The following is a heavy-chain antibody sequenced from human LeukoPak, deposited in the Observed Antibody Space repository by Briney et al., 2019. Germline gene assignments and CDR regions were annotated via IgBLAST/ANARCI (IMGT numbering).Heavy chain of an antibody. CDR3: VRYRDGEYDF. V-gene: IGHV3-7*01. CDR2: IKQDGSEK. D-gene: IGHD4-17*01. CDR1: GFIFSSHW. J-gene: IGHJ4*02. Sequence: RGSLRLSCAGSGFIFSSHWMIWVRQAPGKGLEWVANIKQDGSEKYYVDSVKGRFTISRDNTKSSMYLEMNSLRAEDTAVYYCVRYRDGEYDFWGQGSLVTVSS.